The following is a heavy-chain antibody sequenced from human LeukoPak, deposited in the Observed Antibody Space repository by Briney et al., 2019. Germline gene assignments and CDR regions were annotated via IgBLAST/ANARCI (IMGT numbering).Heavy chain of an antibody. V-gene: IGHV3-30*04. CDR2: ISYDGSNE. J-gene: IGHJ4*02. CDR3: ARGRLDYFDY. Sequence: GGSLRLSCAASGFTFGIYAMSWVRQAPGKGLEWVATISYDGSNEYYADSVKGRFTISRDNSKNTLYLQMNSLRAEDTAVYYCARGRLDYFDYWGQGTLVTVSS. CDR1: GFTFGIYA. D-gene: IGHD3-9*01.